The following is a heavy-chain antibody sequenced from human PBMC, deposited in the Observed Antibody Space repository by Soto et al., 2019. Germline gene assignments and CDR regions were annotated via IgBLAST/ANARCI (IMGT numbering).Heavy chain of an antibody. V-gene: IGHV4-34*01. Sequence: SETLSLTCAVYGGSFSGYYWSWIRQPPGKGLEWIGEINHSGSTNYNPSLKSRVTISVDTSKNQFSLKLSSVTAADTAVYYCARSQPRIGYCSGGSCYTAWSYYYGMDVWGQGATVTVSS. CDR2: INHSGST. CDR1: GGSFSGYY. D-gene: IGHD2-15*01. CDR3: ARSQPRIGYCSGGSCYTAWSYYYGMDV. J-gene: IGHJ6*02.